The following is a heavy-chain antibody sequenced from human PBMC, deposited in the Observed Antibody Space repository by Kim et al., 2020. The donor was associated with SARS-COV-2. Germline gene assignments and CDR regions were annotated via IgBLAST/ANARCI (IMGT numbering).Heavy chain of an antibody. D-gene: IGHD6-13*01. J-gene: IGHJ5*02. CDR3: AIWVRSGSYNWFDP. CDR2: IYPGDSDT. V-gene: IGHV5-51*01. Sequence: GESLQISCKGSGYSFTNYWIGWVRQIPGKGLEWMGLIYPGDSDTRYSPSFQGQVTISADKSISTAYLQWSSLKAPDTAMYYCAIWVRSGSYNWFDPWGQGTRVTVSS. CDR1: GYSFTNYW.